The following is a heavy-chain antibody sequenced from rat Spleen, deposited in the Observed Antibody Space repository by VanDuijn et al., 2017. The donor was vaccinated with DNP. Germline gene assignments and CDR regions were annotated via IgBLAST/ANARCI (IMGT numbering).Heavy chain of an antibody. CDR3: TRGGTYYFDY. Sequence: EVQLVESGGGLVQPGRSLKLSCAVSGFTFSNYYMAWVRQAPKKGLEWVATISSSGSRTYYPDSVKGRFTISRDNAKSTLYLQMDSLRPEDTATYYCTRGGTYYFDYWGQGVMVTVSS. V-gene: IGHV5-7*01. CDR2: ISSSGSRT. CDR1: GFTFSNYY. J-gene: IGHJ2*01.